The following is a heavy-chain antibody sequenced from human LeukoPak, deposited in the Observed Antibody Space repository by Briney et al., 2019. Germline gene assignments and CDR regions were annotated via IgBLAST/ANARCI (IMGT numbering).Heavy chain of an antibody. Sequence: GGSLRLSCAASGFTFSSYSMNWVRQAPGKGLEWVSSISSSSSYIYYADSVKGRFTISRDNAKNSLYLQMNSLRAEDTAVYYCARAFDYGDYVLKYFDYWGQGTLVTVSS. CDR2: ISSSSSYI. J-gene: IGHJ4*02. CDR1: GFTFSSYS. D-gene: IGHD4-17*01. V-gene: IGHV3-21*01. CDR3: ARAFDYGDYVLKYFDY.